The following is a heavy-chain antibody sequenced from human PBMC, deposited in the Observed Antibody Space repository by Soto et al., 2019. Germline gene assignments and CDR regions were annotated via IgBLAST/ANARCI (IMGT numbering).Heavy chain of an antibody. CDR2: IYSGGST. CDR1: GFTVSSNY. J-gene: IGHJ4*02. V-gene: IGHV3-66*01. CDR3: ARDEGGYSYGYDY. Sequence: EVQLVESGGGLVQPGGSLRLSCAASGFTVSSNYMSWVRQAPGKGLEWVSVIYSGGSTYYADSVKGRFTISRDNSKNTLYLQMNSLRDEDTAVYYCARDEGGYSYGYDYWGQGTLVTVSS. D-gene: IGHD5-18*01.